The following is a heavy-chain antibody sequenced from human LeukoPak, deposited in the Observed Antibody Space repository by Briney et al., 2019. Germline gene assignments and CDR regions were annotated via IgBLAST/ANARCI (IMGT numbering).Heavy chain of an antibody. J-gene: IGHJ4*02. CDR1: GYTFTSYG. CDR3: ARSEYCTNGVCYRSGEEVGATPDY. D-gene: IGHD2-8*01. V-gene: IGHV1-18*01. Sequence: ASVKVSCKASGYTFTSYGISWVRQAPGQGLEWMGWISAYNGNTNYAQKLQGRVTMTTDTSTSTAYMELRSLRSDDTAVYYCARSEYCTNGVCYRSGEEVGATPDYWGQGTLVTVSS. CDR2: ISAYNGNT.